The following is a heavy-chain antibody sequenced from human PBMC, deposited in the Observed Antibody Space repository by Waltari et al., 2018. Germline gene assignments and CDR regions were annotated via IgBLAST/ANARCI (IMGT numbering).Heavy chain of an antibody. Sequence: QVQLVESGGGVVQPGESLRLSCAASGFTFSSYGMHWVRQAQGKGLEWVAFIRYDGSNKYYADSVKGRFTISRDNSKNTLYLQMHSLRVEDTAVYYCAKSGITGTTGASYFDYWGQGTPVTVSS. CDR3: AKSGITGTTGASYFDY. V-gene: IGHV3-30*02. CDR2: IRYDGSNK. D-gene: IGHD1-7*01. J-gene: IGHJ4*02. CDR1: GFTFSSYG.